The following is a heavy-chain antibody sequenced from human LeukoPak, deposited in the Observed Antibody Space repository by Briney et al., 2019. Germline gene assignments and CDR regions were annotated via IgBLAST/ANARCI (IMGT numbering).Heavy chain of an antibody. CDR1: GFTFGSYA. CDR3: ARAPDPGSPDY. Sequence: GGSLRLSCAASGFTFGSYAMHWVRQAPGKGLEWVAVISYDGSNKYYADSVKGRFTISRDNSKNTLYLQMNSLRAEDTAVYYCARAPDPGSPDYWGQGTLVTVSS. V-gene: IGHV3-30*04. J-gene: IGHJ4*02. CDR2: ISYDGSNK. D-gene: IGHD3-10*01.